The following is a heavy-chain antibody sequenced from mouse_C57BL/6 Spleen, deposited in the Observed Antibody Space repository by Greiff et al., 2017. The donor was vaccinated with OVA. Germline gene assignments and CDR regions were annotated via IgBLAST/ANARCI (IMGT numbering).Heavy chain of an antibody. Sequence: EVQLQQSGPELVKPGASVKIPCKASGYTFTDYNMDWVKQSHGKSLEWIGDINPNNGGTNYNQKFKGQATLTVDKSSSTAYMELRSLTSEDTAVYYCARHHYDAALDYWGQGTSVTVSS. CDR3: ARHHYDAALDY. CDR2: INPNNGGT. V-gene: IGHV1-18*01. J-gene: IGHJ4*01. D-gene: IGHD2-4*01. CDR1: GYTFTDYN.